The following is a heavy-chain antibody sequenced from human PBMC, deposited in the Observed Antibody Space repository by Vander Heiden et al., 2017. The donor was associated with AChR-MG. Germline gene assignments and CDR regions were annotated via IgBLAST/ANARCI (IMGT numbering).Heavy chain of an antibody. D-gene: IGHD5-18*01. CDR3: AKDNGKSPPPDTAMVTYYYYGMDV. Sequence: QVQLVESGGGVVQPGRSLRLSCAASGFTFSSYGMHWVRQAPGKGLEWVAVISYDGSNKYYADSVKGRFTISRDNSKNTLYLQMNSLRAEDTAVYYCAKDNGKSPPPDTAMVTYYYYGMDVWGQGTTVTVSS. V-gene: IGHV3-30*18. CDR2: ISYDGSNK. J-gene: IGHJ6*02. CDR1: GFTFSSYG.